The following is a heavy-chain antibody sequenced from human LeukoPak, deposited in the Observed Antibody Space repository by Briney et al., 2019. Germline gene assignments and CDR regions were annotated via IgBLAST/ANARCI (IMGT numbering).Heavy chain of an antibody. D-gene: IGHD5-24*01. J-gene: IGHJ4*02. CDR2: IKQDGSKK. V-gene: IGHV3-7*04. CDR3: TRVGYIDEGIDY. CDR1: RFPFSSYW. Sequence: GGSLRLSCVASRFPFSSYWMTWVRQAPGKGLEWVANIKQDGSKKSYVDSVKGRFTISRDNAKNSLYLQMNSLRAEDTAIYYCTRVGYIDEGIDYWGQGTLVTVSS.